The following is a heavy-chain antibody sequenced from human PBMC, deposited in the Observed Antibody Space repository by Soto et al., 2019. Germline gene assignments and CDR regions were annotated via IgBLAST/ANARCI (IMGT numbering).Heavy chain of an antibody. CDR2: IYYSGST. J-gene: IGHJ4*02. V-gene: IGHV4-39*01. CDR3: ARQLAYYYGSGSSLDY. CDR1: GGSISSSSYY. D-gene: IGHD3-10*01. Sequence: SETLSLTCTFSGGSISSSSYYWGWIRQPPGKGLEWIGSIYYSGSTYYNPSLKSRVTISVDTSKNQFSLKLSSVTAADTAVYYCARQLAYYYGSGSSLDYWGQGTVVTVSS.